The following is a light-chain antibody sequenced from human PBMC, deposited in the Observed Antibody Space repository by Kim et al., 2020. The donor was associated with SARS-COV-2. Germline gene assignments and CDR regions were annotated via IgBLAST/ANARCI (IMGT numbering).Light chain of an antibody. Sequence: GERATHSCTRSSGAIDGNYVPWYQRRPGCVPTTVIYADDQRPSGVSDRFSGSIDNSSNSASLTISGLRTEDEADYYCQSYNRDNVLFGGGTQLTVL. V-gene: IGLV6-57*03. CDR2: ADD. J-gene: IGLJ2*01. CDR1: SGAIDGNY. CDR3: QSYNRDNVL.